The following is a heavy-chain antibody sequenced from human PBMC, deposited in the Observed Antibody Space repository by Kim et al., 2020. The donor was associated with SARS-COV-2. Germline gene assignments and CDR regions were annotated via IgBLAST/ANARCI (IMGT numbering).Heavy chain of an antibody. Sequence: SVKVSCKASGGTFSSYAISWVRQAPGQGLEWMGRIITILGIANYAQKFQGRVTITADKSTSTAYLELSSLRSEDTAVYYCARGPEYMVRGAGYFDYWG. V-gene: IGHV1-69*04. CDR2: IITILGIA. D-gene: IGHD3-10*01. J-gene: IGHJ4*01. CDR1: GGTFSSYA. CDR3: ARGPEYMVRGAGYFDY.